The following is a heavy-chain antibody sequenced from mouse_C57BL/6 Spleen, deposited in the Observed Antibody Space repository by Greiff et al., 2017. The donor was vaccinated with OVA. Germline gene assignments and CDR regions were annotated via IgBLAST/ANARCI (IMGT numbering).Heavy chain of an antibody. V-gene: IGHV1-82*01. CDR3: ARSPYYGSSYYFDY. CDR2: IYPGDGDT. Sequence: VQLKESGPELVKPGASVKISCKASGYAFSSSWMNWVKQRPGKGLEWIGRIYPGDGDTNYNGKFKGKATLTADKSSSTAYMQLSSLTSEDSAVYFCARSPYYGSSYYFDYWGQGTTLTVSS. D-gene: IGHD1-1*01. CDR1: GYAFSSSW. J-gene: IGHJ2*01.